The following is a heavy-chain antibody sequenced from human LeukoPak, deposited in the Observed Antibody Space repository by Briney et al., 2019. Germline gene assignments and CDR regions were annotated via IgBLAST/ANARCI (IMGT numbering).Heavy chain of an antibody. V-gene: IGHV3-23*01. Sequence: GGSLRLSCTASGFMFSTYAMTWVRQAPGKGLEWVSSISGSGSNTFYADSAKGRFTISRDSSQNTLDLQMNSLRAEDTAVYYCANDRGDRGVAITWAFDHWGQGALVTVSS. D-gene: IGHD3-22*01. CDR1: GFMFSTYA. J-gene: IGHJ4*02. CDR3: ANDRGDRGVAITWAFDH. CDR2: ISGSGSNT.